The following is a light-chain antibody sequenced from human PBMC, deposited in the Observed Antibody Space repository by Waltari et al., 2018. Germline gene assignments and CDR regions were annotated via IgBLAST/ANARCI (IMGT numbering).Light chain of an antibody. CDR1: SSDFGGYNF. Sequence: QFSLPQPRSVSGSPGQSVTIPCPGTSSDFGGYNFFSWFQHTPGKAPKPLFPDFHKRPSAVPDRFSGSKSGNTASLTISGLQADDETDYYGCSYAGRYTWVFGGGTKLTVL. J-gene: IGLJ3*02. CDR3: CSYAGRYTWV. CDR2: DFH. V-gene: IGLV2-11*01.